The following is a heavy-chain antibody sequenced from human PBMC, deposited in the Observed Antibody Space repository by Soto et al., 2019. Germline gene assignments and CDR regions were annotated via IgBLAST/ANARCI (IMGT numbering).Heavy chain of an antibody. CDR1: GGSFSGYY. CDR2: INHGGST. V-gene: IGHV4-34*02. J-gene: IGHJ4*02. D-gene: IGHD5-12*01. Sequence: QVQLQQWGAGLLKPSETLSLTCAVYGGSFSGYYWSWIRQPPGKGLDWIGEINHGGSTNYNPSLKSRVTISIDTSQNQFSLKLSSVTAADTAVYYCASGGQTIIPKDWGQGTLVTVSS. CDR3: ASGGQTIIPKD.